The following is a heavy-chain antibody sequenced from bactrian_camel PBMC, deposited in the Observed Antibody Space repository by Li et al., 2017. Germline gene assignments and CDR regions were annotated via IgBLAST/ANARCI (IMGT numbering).Heavy chain of an antibody. CDR1: GYTFDKNC. J-gene: IGHJ4*01. D-gene: IGHD7*01. V-gene: IGHV3S63*01. Sequence: VESGGGSVQAGGSLRLSCAASGYTFDKNCMGWFRQAPGKEREEVAGFLTGVDNTYYVDSVKDRFTISQDNTKVYLQMNSLTPEDTAMYYCAAGEWVAAPDRESEYNYWGQGTQVTVS. CDR3: AAGEWVAAPDRESEYNY. CDR2: FLTGVDNT.